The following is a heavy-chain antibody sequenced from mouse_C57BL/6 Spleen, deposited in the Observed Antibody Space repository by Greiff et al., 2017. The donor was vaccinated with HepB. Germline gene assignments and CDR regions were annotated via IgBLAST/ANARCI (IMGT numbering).Heavy chain of an antibody. CDR1: GYTFTSYW. J-gene: IGHJ4*01. CDR3: ARYSNHAMDY. V-gene: IGHV1-69*01. Sequence: QVQLQQPGAELVMPGASVKLSCKASGYTFTSYWMHWVKQRPGQGLEWIGEIDPSDSYTNYNQKFKGKSTLTVDKSSSTAYMQLSSLTSEDSAVYYCARYSNHAMDYWGQGTSVTVSP. D-gene: IGHD2-5*01. CDR2: IDPSDSYT.